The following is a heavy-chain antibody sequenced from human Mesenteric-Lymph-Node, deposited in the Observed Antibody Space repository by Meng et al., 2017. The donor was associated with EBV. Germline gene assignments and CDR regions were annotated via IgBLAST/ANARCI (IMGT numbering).Heavy chain of an antibody. J-gene: IGHJ4*02. CDR1: GYTFTSYA. CDR2: ISVYNGVT. CDR3: ARSQSNYFDY. Sequence: QVQLVQSGGEVKKPGASLKVSCKTSGYTFTSYAISWVRQAPGQGLEWMGWISVYNGVTNYAPNLQGRVTVTTDTSTTTAYMELTGLRSEDTAVYYCARSQSNYFDYWGQGTLVTVSS. V-gene: IGHV1-18*01.